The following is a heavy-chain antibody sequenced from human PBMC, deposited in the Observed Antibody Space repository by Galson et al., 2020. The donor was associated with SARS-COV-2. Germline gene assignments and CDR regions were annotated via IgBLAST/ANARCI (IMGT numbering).Heavy chain of an antibody. J-gene: IGHJ6*02. Sequence: GGSLRLSCAASGFTFDDYGMSWVRQAPGKGLEWVSGINWNGGSTGYADSVKGRFTISRDNAKNSLYLQMNSLRAEDTALYYCASLMITFGGWDGMDVWGQGTTVTVSS. D-gene: IGHD3-16*01. CDR3: ASLMITFGGWDGMDV. CDR1: GFTFDDYG. V-gene: IGHV3-20*04. CDR2: INWNGGST.